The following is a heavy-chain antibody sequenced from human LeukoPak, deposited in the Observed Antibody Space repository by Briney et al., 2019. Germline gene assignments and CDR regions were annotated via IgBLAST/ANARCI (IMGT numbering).Heavy chain of an antibody. J-gene: IGHJ6*03. CDR3: GWELGNYYYYMDV. D-gene: IGHD1-26*01. CDR2: IRSKANSYAT. V-gene: IGHV3-73*01. CDR1: GFTFSGSA. Sequence: GGSLTLSCAASGFTFSGSAMHWVRQASGKGLEWVGRIRSKANSYATAYAASVKGRFTISRDDSKNTAYLQMNSLKTEDTAVYYCGWELGNYYYYMDVWGKGTTVTVSS.